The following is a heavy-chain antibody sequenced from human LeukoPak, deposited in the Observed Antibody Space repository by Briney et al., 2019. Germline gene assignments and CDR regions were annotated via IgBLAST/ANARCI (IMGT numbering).Heavy chain of an antibody. V-gene: IGHV1-69*08. CDR1: GGTVSDYS. D-gene: IGHD5-12*01. CDR3: VRSGYDYDWFDP. Sequence: SVMVSCKASGGTVSDYSISWVRQAPGQGLEWMGRIIPLLGTTHCAQNFQGRFTMTADKSTTSVYMELSSLRSDDTAVYYCVRSGYDYDWFDPWGQGTLVTVSS. J-gene: IGHJ5*02. CDR2: IIPLLGTT.